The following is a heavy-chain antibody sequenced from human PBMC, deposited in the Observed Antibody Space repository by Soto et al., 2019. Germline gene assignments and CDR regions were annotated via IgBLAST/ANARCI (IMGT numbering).Heavy chain of an antibody. V-gene: IGHV3-48*01. Sequence: GGSLRLSCAASGFTFSSYSMNWVRQAPGKGLEWVSYISSSSSTIYYADSVKGRFTISRDNAKNSLYLQMNSLRAEDTAVYYCARDDFSSGWGGRYFQHWGQGTLVTVSS. J-gene: IGHJ1*01. CDR2: ISSSSSTI. D-gene: IGHD6-19*01. CDR1: GFTFSSYS. CDR3: ARDDFSSGWGGRYFQH.